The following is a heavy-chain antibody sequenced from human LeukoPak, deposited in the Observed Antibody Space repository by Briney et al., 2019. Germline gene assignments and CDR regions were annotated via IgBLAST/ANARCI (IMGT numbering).Heavy chain of an antibody. CDR3: VRQFAS. V-gene: IGHV3-11*01. Sequence: GGSLRLSCVVSGFTFSDFHMSWLRQAPGKGLEWISYITNSGSDIEYADSVKGRFTISRDNGKSSLYLQMNSLRVEDTALYYCVRQFASWGQGTLVTVSS. J-gene: IGHJ4*02. CDR2: ITNSGSDI. CDR1: GFTFSDFH.